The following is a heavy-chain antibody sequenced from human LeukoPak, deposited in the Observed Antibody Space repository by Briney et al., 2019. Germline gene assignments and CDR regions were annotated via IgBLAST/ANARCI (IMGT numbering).Heavy chain of an antibody. V-gene: IGHV1-2*02. D-gene: IGHD1-1*01. Sequence: ASVKVSCKASGYTFTGYYMHWVRQAPGQGLEWMGWINPNSGGTNYARKFQGRVTMTRDTSISTAYMELSRPRSDDTAVYYCARGEWLERKIDPWGQGTLVTVSS. J-gene: IGHJ5*02. CDR2: INPNSGGT. CDR3: ARGEWLERKIDP. CDR1: GYTFTGYY.